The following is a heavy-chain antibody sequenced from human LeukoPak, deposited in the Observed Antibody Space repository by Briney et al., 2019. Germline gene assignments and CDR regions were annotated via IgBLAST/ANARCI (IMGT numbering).Heavy chain of an antibody. Sequence: GSLRLSCAASGFTFSSYEMNWIRQPPGKGLEWIGEINHSGSTNYNPSLKSRVTISVDTSKNQFSLKLSSVTAADTAVYYCARRYSSSWSDYFDYWGQGTLVTVSS. CDR2: INHSGST. D-gene: IGHD6-13*01. V-gene: IGHV4-34*01. J-gene: IGHJ4*02. CDR1: GFTFSSYE. CDR3: ARRYSSSWSDYFDY.